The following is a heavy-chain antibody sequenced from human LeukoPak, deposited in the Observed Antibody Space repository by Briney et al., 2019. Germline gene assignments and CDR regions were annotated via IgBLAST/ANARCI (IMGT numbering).Heavy chain of an antibody. V-gene: IGHV1-18*01. J-gene: IGHJ4*02. D-gene: IGHD2-15*01. CDR2: ISAYNGNT. CDR1: GYTFTSYV. CDR3: ARGPYCSGGTCYSQYFDY. Sequence: GASVKVSCTASGYTFTSYVISWVRQAPGQGLEWMGWISAYNGNTNYAQKLQGRVTMTTDTSTSTAYMELRSLRSDDTAVYYCARGPYCSGGTCYSQYFDYWGQGTLVTVSS.